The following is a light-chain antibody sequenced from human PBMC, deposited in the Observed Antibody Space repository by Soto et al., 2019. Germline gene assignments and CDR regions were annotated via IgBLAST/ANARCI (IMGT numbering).Light chain of an antibody. Sequence: EIVLTQSPATLSVSPGESATLSCRASQSVATNLAWYQRNPGQPPRLVIYDTSTRATGIPARFSGSGSGTEFTLTISSLQSEDFAIYYCQQYNQRPTFGGGTKVEIK. CDR1: QSVATN. CDR2: DTS. CDR3: QQYNQRPT. V-gene: IGKV3-15*01. J-gene: IGKJ4*01.